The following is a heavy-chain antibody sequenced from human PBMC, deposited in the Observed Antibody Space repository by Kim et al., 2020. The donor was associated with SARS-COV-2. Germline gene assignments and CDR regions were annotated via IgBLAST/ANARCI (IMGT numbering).Heavy chain of an antibody. Sequence: PKFQGRVTITADKSTSTAYMELSSLRSEDTAVYYCARDGGPFFTSRYFDYWGQGTLVTVSS. V-gene: IGHV1-69*04. J-gene: IGHJ4*02. CDR3: ARDGGPFFTSRYFDY. D-gene: IGHD2-2*01.